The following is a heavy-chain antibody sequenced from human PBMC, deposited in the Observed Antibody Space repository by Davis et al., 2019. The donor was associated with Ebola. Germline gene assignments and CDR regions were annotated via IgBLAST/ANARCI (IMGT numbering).Heavy chain of an antibody. V-gene: IGHV5-51*01. D-gene: IGHD6-19*01. CDR1: GYSFTSYR. J-gene: IGHJ4*02. CDR3: ARRGEAAVAGTDY. Sequence: GESLKISCKGSGYSFTSYRIGWVRQMPGKGLEWMGIIYPGDSDTRYSPSFQGQVTISADKSISTAYLQWSSLKASDTAMYYCARRGEAAVAGTDYWGQGTLVTVSS. CDR2: IYPGDSDT.